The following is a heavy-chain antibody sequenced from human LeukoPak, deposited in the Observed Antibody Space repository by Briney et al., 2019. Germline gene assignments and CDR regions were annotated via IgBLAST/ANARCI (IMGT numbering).Heavy chain of an antibody. CDR3: ASALGDSTGYYPEYFQH. CDR1: GGSIRSGGYY. D-gene: IGHD3-22*01. V-gene: IGHV4-31*03. Sequence: SGTLSLTCTVSGGSIRSGGYYWSWIRQHPGKGLEWIGYIYYSGSTYYNPSLKSRVTISVDTSKNQFSLKLSSVTAADTAVYYCASALGDSTGYYPEYFQHWGQGTLVTVSS. CDR2: IYYSGST. J-gene: IGHJ1*01.